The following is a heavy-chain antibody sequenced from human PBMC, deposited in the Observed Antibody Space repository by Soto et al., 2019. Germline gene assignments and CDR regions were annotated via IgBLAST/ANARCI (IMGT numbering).Heavy chain of an antibody. D-gene: IGHD3-3*01. Sequence: PGESLKISCKGSGYSFTSYWIGWVRQMPWKGLEWMGSIYPGDSGTRYSPSFQGQVTISADKSISTAYLQWSSLKASDTAMYYCARLPRTGDRYDCYWGQGTMVTVSS. CDR3: ARLPRTGDRYDCY. CDR1: GYSFTSYW. CDR2: IYPGDSGT. J-gene: IGHJ4*02. V-gene: IGHV5-51*01.